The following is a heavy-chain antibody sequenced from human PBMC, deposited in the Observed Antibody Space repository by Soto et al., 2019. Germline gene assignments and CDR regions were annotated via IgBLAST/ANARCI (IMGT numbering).Heavy chain of an antibody. CDR1: GFTFSSYA. V-gene: IGHV3-23*01. Sequence: AGGSLRLSCAASGFTFSSYAMSWVRQAPGKGLEWVSAISGSGGSTYYADSVKGQFTISRDNSKNTLYLQMNSLRAEDTAVYYCAKVAATYYYYGMDVWGQGTTVTVSS. CDR2: ISGSGGST. CDR3: AKVAATYYYYGMDV. J-gene: IGHJ6*02. D-gene: IGHD1-26*01.